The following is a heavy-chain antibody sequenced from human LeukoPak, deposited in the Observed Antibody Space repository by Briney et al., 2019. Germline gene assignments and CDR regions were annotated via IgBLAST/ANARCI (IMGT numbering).Heavy chain of an antibody. J-gene: IGHJ4*02. D-gene: IGHD1-1*01. Sequence: SETPSLTCTVSGGSISSYYWSWIRQPPGKGLEWIGYIYTSGSTNYNPSLKSRVTISVDTSKNQFSLKLSSVTAADTAVYYCARHEHNGPVDYWGQGTLVTVSS. V-gene: IGHV4-4*09. CDR3: ARHEHNGPVDY. CDR2: IYTSGST. CDR1: GGSISSYY.